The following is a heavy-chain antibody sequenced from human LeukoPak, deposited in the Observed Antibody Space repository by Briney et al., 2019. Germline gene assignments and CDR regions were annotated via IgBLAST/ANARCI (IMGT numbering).Heavy chain of an antibody. J-gene: IGHJ4*02. Sequence: GGSLRLSCAASGFTFSSYGMSWVRQAPGKGLEWVSAISGSGGSTYYADSVKGRFTISRDNSKNTLYLQMNSLRAEDTAVYYCAKYIRGTVVTRAFDIWGQGTLVTVSS. CDR2: ISGSGGST. D-gene: IGHD4-23*01. V-gene: IGHV3-23*01. CDR1: GFTFSSYG. CDR3: AKYIRGTVVTRAFDI.